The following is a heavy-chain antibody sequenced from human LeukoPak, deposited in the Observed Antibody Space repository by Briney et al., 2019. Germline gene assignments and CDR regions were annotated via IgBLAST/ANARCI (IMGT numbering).Heavy chain of an antibody. J-gene: IGHJ4*02. CDR1: GFTFDDYA. Sequence: PGGSLRLSCAASGFTFDDYAMHWVRQAPGKGLEWVSGISWNSGSIGYADSVKGRFTISRDNAKNSLYLQMNSLRAEDTASYYCAKDFGVTMVRGVIGGINYWGQGTLVTVSS. D-gene: IGHD3-10*01. V-gene: IGHV3-9*01. CDR3: AKDFGVTMVRGVIGGINY. CDR2: ISWNSGSI.